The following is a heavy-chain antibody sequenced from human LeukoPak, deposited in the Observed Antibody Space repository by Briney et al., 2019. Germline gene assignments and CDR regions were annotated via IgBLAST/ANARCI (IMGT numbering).Heavy chain of an antibody. CDR2: IYHSGST. J-gene: IGHJ4*02. CDR3: ARVGLDYYGSLFLAYYFDY. V-gene: IGHV4-38-2*02. Sequence: SETLSLTCTVSGYSISSGYYWGWIRQPPGKGLEWIGSIYHSGSTYYNPSLKSRVTISVDTSKNQFSLKLSSVTAADTAVYYCARVGLDYYGSLFLAYYFDYWGQGTLVTVSS. D-gene: IGHD3-10*01. CDR1: GYSISSGYY.